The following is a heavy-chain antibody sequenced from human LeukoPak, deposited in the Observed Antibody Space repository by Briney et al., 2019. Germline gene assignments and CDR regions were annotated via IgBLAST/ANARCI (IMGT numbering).Heavy chain of an antibody. V-gene: IGHV3-30*03. CDR2: ISYDGSNK. CDR3: ASQGGLLWFGELSGGMDV. J-gene: IGHJ6*02. CDR1: GFTFSSYG. Sequence: GGSLRLSCAASGFTFSSYGMHWVRQAPGKGLERVAFISYDGSNKYYADSVKGRFTISRDNSKNTLYLQMNSLRAEDTAVYYCASQGGLLWFGELSGGMDVWGQGTTVTVSS. D-gene: IGHD3-10*01.